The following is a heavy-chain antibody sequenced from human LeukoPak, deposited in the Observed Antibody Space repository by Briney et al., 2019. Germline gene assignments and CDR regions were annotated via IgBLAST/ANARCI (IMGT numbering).Heavy chain of an antibody. CDR1: GFTFSSYV. V-gene: IGHV3-23*01. D-gene: IGHD2-2*02. Sequence: GGSLRLSCAASGFTFSSYVMSWVRQAPGKGLEWVSAISGSGGSTYYADSVKGRFTISRDNSKNTLYLQMNSLRAEDTAVYYCAKDGYCSSTSCHNLPMDVWGQGTTVTVSS. CDR3: AKDGYCSSTSCHNLPMDV. J-gene: IGHJ6*02. CDR2: ISGSGGST.